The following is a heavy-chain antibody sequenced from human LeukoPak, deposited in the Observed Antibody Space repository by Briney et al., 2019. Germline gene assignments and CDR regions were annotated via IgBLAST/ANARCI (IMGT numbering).Heavy chain of an antibody. CDR3: GKDPRSGVVVPAAMIDY. J-gene: IGHJ4*02. CDR1: GFTFSNYV. V-gene: IGHV3-23*01. CDR2: ISDSSLST. D-gene: IGHD2-2*01. Sequence: GGSLRLSCAASGFTFSNYVMSWVRQAPGKGLEWVSGISDSSLSTYYADSVKGRFTISRDNSKNTLYLQMNSLRAEDTAVYYCGKDPRSGVVVPAAMIDYWGQGTLVTVSS.